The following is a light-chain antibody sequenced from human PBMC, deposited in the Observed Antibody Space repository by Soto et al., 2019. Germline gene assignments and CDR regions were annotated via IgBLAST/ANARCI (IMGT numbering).Light chain of an antibody. CDR2: EVS. CDR3: TSYTGSTTHGL. J-gene: IGLJ2*01. Sequence: QSALTQPASVSGSPGQSITISCTGSNSDIGTYNYVSWYQHHPGKAPKLVIYEVSYRPSGVSNRFSGSKSGNTASLTISGLQAEDEADYYCTSYTGSTTHGLFGGGTKLTVL. CDR1: NSDIGTYNY. V-gene: IGLV2-14*01.